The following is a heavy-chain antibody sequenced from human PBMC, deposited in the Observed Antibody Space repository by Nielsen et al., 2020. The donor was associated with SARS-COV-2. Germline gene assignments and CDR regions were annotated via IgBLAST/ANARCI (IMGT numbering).Heavy chain of an antibody. CDR1: GYTFTSYY. CDR3: ARGSGIAAAGDFDY. Sequence: ASVKVSCKASGYTFTSYYMHWVRQAPGQGLEWMGIINPSGGSTSYAQKLQGRVTMTTDTSTSTAYMELRSLRSDDTAVYYCARGSGIAAAGDFDYWGQGTLVTVSS. V-gene: IGHV1-46*01. CDR2: INPSGGST. D-gene: IGHD6-13*01. J-gene: IGHJ4*02.